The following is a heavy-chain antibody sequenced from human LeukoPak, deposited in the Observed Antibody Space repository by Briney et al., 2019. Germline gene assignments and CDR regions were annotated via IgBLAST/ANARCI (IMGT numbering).Heavy chain of an antibody. Sequence: GGSLRLSCAVSGFTVSNNYMSWVRQAPGKGLEWVSVIYSGGNTYYVDSVKGRFTISRNNSKNTLYLQMNSLRAEDTAVYYCARGQKDILTGYYYSDYWGQGALLSVS. CDR3: ARGQKDILTGYYYSDY. D-gene: IGHD3-9*01. V-gene: IGHV3-66*01. J-gene: IGHJ4*02. CDR2: IYSGGNT. CDR1: GFTVSNNY.